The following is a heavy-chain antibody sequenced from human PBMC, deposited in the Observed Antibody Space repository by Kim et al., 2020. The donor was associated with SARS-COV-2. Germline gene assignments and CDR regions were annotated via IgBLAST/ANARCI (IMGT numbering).Heavy chain of an antibody. Sequence: YADSVNGRVYISRDNAKNSLYLQMNSLRAEDAAVYYCARGGYYYYYGMDVWGQGTTVTVSS. CDR3: ARGGYYYYYGMDV. D-gene: IGHD5-12*01. V-gene: IGHV3-21*01. J-gene: IGHJ6*02.